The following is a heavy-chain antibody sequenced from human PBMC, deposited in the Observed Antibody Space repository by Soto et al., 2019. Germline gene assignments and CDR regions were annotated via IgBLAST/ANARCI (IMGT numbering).Heavy chain of an antibody. CDR2: IYWDDGK. J-gene: IGHJ6*02. Sequence: QITLKESGPTLVKPTQTLTLTCTFSGFSLSTSGVGVGWIRQPPGKALEWLVLIYWDDGKRYSPSLKSRLTIPKDTSKNQVVLTMTNMDPVDTATYYCAHASHPYYYYGMDVWGQGTTVTVSS. CDR1: GFSLSTSGVG. CDR3: AHASHPYYYYGMDV. V-gene: IGHV2-5*02.